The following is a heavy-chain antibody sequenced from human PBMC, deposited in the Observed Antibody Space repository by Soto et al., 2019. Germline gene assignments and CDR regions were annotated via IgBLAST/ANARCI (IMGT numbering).Heavy chain of an antibody. Sequence: GESLKISCKGSGYSFTSYWISWVRQMPEKGLEWMGRIDPSDSYTNYSPSFQGHVTISADKSISTAYLQWSSLKASDTAMYYCASIAAAGNSPYYGMDVWGQGTTVTVSS. CDR1: GYSFTSYW. D-gene: IGHD6-13*01. J-gene: IGHJ6*02. CDR2: IDPSDSYT. V-gene: IGHV5-10-1*01. CDR3: ASIAAAGNSPYYGMDV.